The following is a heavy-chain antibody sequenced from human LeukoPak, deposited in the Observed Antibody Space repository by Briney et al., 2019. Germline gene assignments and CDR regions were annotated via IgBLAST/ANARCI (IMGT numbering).Heavy chain of an antibody. CDR1: GVSMRSHTYY. CDR3: ATMETVGSYNFW. CDR2: IFHSGST. V-gene: IGHV4-39*01. J-gene: IGHJ4*02. Sequence: SETLSLTCIVSGVSMRSHTYYWAWIRQPPGMGLEWIGSIFHSGSTYYNPSLKSRVTVSVDTSKNQFFLKLSSVTATDTAVYYCATMETVGSYNFWWGQRTRVTVSS. D-gene: IGHD3-10*01.